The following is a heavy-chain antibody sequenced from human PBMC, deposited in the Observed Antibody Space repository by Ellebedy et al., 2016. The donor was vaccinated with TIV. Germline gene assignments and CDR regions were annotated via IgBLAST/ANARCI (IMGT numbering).Heavy chain of an antibody. V-gene: IGHV4-39*01. CDR3: ARQAGYCSSTSCAPDAFDI. CDR2: FYYTGST. J-gene: IGHJ3*02. CDR1: GGSISSSSYY. D-gene: IGHD2-2*01. Sequence: SETLSLTCTVSGGSISSSSYYWGWIRQPPGKGLEWIGNFYYTGSTYYNPSLKSRVTISVDTSKNQFSLKLSSVTAADTAVYYCARQAGYCSSTSCAPDAFDIWGQGSMVTVSS.